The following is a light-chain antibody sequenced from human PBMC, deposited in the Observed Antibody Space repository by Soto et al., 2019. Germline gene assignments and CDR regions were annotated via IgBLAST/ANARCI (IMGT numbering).Light chain of an antibody. Sequence: QSVLTQPPSASGTPGQRVTISCSGSSSNIGSNYVYWYQQLPGTAPKLLIYSNNQRPSGVPDRFSGSKSGTSASLAISGLRSEDGADYYCAAWDDSLGGPVFGGGTKLTVL. CDR2: SNN. J-gene: IGLJ3*02. CDR3: AAWDDSLGGPV. CDR1: SSNIGSNY. V-gene: IGLV1-47*02.